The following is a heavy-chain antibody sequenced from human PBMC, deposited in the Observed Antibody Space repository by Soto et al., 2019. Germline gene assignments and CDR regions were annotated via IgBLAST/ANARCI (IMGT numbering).Heavy chain of an antibody. V-gene: IGHV4-34*01. D-gene: IGHD4-17*01. J-gene: IGHJ6*03. CDR3: ARRDRDYVYNYYCYMDV. Sequence: PSETLSLTCAVYGGSFSGYYWSWIRQPPGKGLEWIGEINHSGSTNYNPSLKSRVTISVDTSKNQFSLKLSSVTAAAPAVYYCARRDRDYVYNYYCYMDVWGKGTTVTVSS. CDR1: GGSFSGYY. CDR2: INHSGST.